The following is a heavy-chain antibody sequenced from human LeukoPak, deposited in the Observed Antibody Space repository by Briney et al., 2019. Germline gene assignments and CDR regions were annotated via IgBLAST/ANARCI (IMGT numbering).Heavy chain of an antibody. V-gene: IGHV1-8*01. CDR2: MNPNSGNT. D-gene: IGHD4-17*01. CDR3: ATYAYGAGGWVPDY. Sequence: ASVKVSCKASGYTFTSYDINWVRQGTGQGLEWMGWMNPNSGNTGYAQKFQGRVTMTRNTSISTAYMELSSLRSEDTAVYYCATYAYGAGGWVPDYWGQGTLVTVSS. CDR1: GYTFTSYD. J-gene: IGHJ4*02.